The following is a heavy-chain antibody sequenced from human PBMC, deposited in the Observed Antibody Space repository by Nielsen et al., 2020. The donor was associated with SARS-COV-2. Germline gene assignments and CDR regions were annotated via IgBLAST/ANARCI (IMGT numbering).Heavy chain of an antibody. CDR3: AGGEDMSIFGVATHELYY. Sequence: SVKVSCKSSGGTFSSYGITWVRQAPGQGLEWMGGIIPIYGVTNNAQKFQGRLTITADESTSTAFMELTSLRFEDTAVYYCAGGEDMSIFGVATHELYYWGQGTLVTVSS. V-gene: IGHV1-69*13. CDR2: IIPIYGVT. J-gene: IGHJ4*02. CDR1: GGTFSSYG. D-gene: IGHD3-3*01.